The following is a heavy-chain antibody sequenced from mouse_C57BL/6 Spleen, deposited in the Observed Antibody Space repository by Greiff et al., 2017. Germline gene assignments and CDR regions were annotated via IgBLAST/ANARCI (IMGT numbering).Heavy chain of an antibody. D-gene: IGHD1-1*01. J-gene: IGHJ4*01. V-gene: IGHV5-17*01. CDR3: ASLTTVVAPYYAMAY. Sequence: EVQGVESGGGLVKPGGSLKLSCAASGFTFSDYGMHWVRQAPEKGLEWVAYISSGSSTIYYADTVKGRFTISRDDAKNTLFLQMTSLRSEDTAMYYCASLTTVVAPYYAMAYWGQGTSVTVSS. CDR1: GFTFSDYG. CDR2: ISSGSSTI.